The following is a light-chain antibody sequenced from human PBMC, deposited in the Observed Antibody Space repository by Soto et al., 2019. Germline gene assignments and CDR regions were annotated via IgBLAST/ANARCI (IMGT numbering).Light chain of an antibody. CDR1: QSVSSN. CDR3: QQRSNWWT. CDR2: GAS. V-gene: IGKV3-15*01. Sequence: EIVMTQSPATLSVSPGERATLSCRASQSVSSNLAWYQQTPGQAPRLLIYGASTRATGIPARFSGSGSGTDFTLTISRLEPEDFAVYYCQQRSNWWTFGQGTKVDIK. J-gene: IGKJ1*01.